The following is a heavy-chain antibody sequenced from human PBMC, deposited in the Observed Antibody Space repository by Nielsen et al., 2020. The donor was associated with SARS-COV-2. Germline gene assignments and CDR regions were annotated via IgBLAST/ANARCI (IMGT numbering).Heavy chain of an antibody. J-gene: IGHJ4*02. CDR3: ARSSSGYGLFDY. V-gene: IGHV4-34*01. CDR2: IYHSGST. CDR1: GGSFSGYY. D-gene: IGHD5-12*01. Sequence: SETLSLTCAVYGGSFSGYYWSWIRQPPGKGLEWIGYIYHSGSTYYNPSLKSRVTISVDRSKNQFSLKLSSVTAADTAVYYCARSSSGYGLFDYWGQGTLVTVSS.